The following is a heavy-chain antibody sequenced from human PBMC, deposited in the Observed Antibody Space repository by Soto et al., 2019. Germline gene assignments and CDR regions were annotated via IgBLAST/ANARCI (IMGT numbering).Heavy chain of an antibody. CDR3: AKLLYYYGSGSYYNEDY. CDR2: ISGSGGST. J-gene: IGHJ4*02. CDR1: GFTFSSYA. Sequence: PGGSLRLSCAASGFTFSSYAMSWVRQAPGKGLEWVSAISGSGGSTYYADSVKGRFTISRDNSKNTLYLQMNSLRAEDTAVYYCAKLLYYYGSGSYYNEDYWGQGTLVTVSS. V-gene: IGHV3-23*01. D-gene: IGHD3-10*01.